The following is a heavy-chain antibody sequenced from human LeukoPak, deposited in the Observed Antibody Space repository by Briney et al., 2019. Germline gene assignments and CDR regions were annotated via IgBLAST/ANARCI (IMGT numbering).Heavy chain of an antibody. J-gene: IGHJ4*02. CDR1: GGTFSSYA. CDR3: ARWERHSSSLWYYFDY. D-gene: IGHD6-6*01. CDR2: IIPIFGTA. Sequence: SVKVSCKASGGTFSSYAISWVRQAPGQGLEWMGGIIPIFGTANYAQKFQGRVTITTDEPTSTAYMELSSLRSEDTAVYYCARWERHSSSLWYYFDYWGQGTLVTVSS. V-gene: IGHV1-69*05.